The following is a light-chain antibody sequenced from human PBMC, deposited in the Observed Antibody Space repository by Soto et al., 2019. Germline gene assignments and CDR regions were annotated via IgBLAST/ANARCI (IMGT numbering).Light chain of an antibody. V-gene: IGKV3-20*01. Sequence: VLTQSPGTLSLTPGERVSLSRRASQIVTSNYLAWYQQKPGQAPSLLFFGASIRATGIPDRFSVSGSGTDFTLTSSRLEPEDFAVYYCHQYWSSPVTFGPGTKVDIK. CDR2: GAS. J-gene: IGKJ1*01. CDR1: QIVTSNY. CDR3: HQYWSSPVT.